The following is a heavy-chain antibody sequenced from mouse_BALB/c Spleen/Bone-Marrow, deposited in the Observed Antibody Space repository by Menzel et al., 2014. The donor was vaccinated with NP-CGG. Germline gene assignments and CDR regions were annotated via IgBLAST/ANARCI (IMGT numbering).Heavy chain of an antibody. J-gene: IGHJ2*01. CDR1: GFTFTDYY. V-gene: IGHV7-3*02. CDR2: IRNKANGYTT. Sequence: EVQGVESGGGLVQPGGSLRLSCATSGFTFTDYYMSWVRQPPGKALEWLGFIRNKANGYTTGYSASVKGRFTISRDNSQIILYLQMNTLRAEDSATYYCARDRGLTSFDYWGQGTTLTVS. D-gene: IGHD2-4*01. CDR3: ARDRGLTSFDY.